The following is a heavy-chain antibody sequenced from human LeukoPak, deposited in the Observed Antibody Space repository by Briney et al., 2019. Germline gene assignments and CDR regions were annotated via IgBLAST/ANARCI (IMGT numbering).Heavy chain of an antibody. CDR3: ARETMLAGFASGLGFNY. J-gene: IGHJ4*02. CDR1: GASISSWY. V-gene: IGHV4-59*12. D-gene: IGHD6-19*01. Sequence: PSETLSLTCTVAGASISSWYWSWIRQPPGKGLEWIGNIHGSGYTNYNPSLKSRVSMSLDTSKNQVSLSLTSVTAADTATYFCARETMLAGFASGLGFNYWGQGILVIVSS. CDR2: IHGSGYT.